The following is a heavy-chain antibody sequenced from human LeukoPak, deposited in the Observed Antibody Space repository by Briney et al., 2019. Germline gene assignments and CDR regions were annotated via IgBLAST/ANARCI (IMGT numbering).Heavy chain of an antibody. CDR3: ARVGRIQYFDC. J-gene: IGHJ4*02. D-gene: IGHD5-18*01. V-gene: IGHV3-48*04. CDR2: ISGGGETT. Sequence: GGSLRLSCAASGFTLSYYWMTWVRRAPGKGLEWVSYISGGGETTLYADSVKGRFTTSRDNAKNSLYLQLTSLRAEDTAVYYCARVGRIQYFDCWGQGTLVTVSS. CDR1: GFTLSYYW.